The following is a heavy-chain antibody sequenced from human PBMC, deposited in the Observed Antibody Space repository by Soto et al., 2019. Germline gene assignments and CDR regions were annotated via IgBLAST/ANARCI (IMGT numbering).Heavy chain of an antibody. CDR1: GFTFTTYA. CDR2: ISSSSDAI. CDR3: ARDPTIVGATSWFDP. Sequence: EVQLVESGGGLAQPGGSLRLSCAASGFTFTTYAMNWVRQAPGRGLEWVSYISSSSDAIYYADSVKGRFTISRDNAKNSLYLQMNSLRDEDTAVYYCARDPTIVGATSWFDPWGQGTLVTVSS. V-gene: IGHV3-48*02. J-gene: IGHJ5*02. D-gene: IGHD1-26*01.